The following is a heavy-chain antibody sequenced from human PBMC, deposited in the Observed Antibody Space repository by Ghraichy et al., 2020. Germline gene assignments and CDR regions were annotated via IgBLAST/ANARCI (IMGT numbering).Heavy chain of an antibody. D-gene: IGHD2-21*01. CDR3: AKGMVSSLEGWYFDL. CDR1: GFTFDDYA. CDR2: ISWNSGSI. Sequence: GGSLRLSCAASGFTFDDYAMHWVRQAPGKGLEWVSGISWNSGSIGYADSVKGRFTISRDNAKNSLYLQMNSLRAEDTALYYCAKGMVSSLEGWYFDLWGRGTLVTVSS. V-gene: IGHV3-9*01. J-gene: IGHJ2*01.